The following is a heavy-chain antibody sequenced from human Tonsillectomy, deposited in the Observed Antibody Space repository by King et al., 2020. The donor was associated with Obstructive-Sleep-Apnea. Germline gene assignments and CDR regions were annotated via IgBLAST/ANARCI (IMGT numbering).Heavy chain of an antibody. J-gene: IGHJ4*02. V-gene: IGHV4-34*01. Sequence: QLQQWGAGLLKPSETLSLTCAVYGGSFSGYYWSWIRQPPGKGLEWIGEINHSGSTNYNPSLKSRVTLSVDTSKNQFSLKLSSVTAADTAVYYCARLRSGWCFDYWGQGTLVTVSS. CDR2: INHSGST. CDR1: GGSFSGYY. D-gene: IGHD6-19*01. CDR3: ARLRSGWCFDY.